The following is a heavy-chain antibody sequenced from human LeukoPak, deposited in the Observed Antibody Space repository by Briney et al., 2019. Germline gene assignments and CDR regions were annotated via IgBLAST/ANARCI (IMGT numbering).Heavy chain of an antibody. J-gene: IGHJ4*02. Sequence: SQTLFLTCTVSGGSISSGGYYWSWIRQPPGKGLEWIGYIYHSGSTYYNPSLKSRVTISVDRSKNQFSLKLSSVTAADTAVYYCARVGTAVRAIDYWGQGTLVTVSS. CDR2: IYHSGST. CDR3: ARVGTAVRAIDY. CDR1: GGSISSGGYY. V-gene: IGHV4-30-2*01. D-gene: IGHD3-10*01.